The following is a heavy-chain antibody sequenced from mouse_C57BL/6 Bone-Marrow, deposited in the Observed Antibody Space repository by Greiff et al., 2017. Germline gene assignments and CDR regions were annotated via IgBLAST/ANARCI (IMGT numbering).Heavy chain of an antibody. CDR1: GYSFTGYY. CDR3: ARNYGNYVDY. Sequence: VQLQQSGPELVKPGASVKISCKASGYSFTGYYMNWVKQSPEKSLEWIGEINPSTGGTTYNQKFKAKATLTVDKSSSTAYMQLKSLTSEDSAVYYCARNYGNYVDYWGQGTTLTVSS. D-gene: IGHD2-1*01. J-gene: IGHJ2*01. CDR2: INPSTGGT. V-gene: IGHV1-42*01.